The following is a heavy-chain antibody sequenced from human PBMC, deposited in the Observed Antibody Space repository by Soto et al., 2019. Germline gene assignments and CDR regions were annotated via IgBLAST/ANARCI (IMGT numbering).Heavy chain of an antibody. CDR3: ARVPRYCHGSGSPNWLDP. V-gene: IGHV1-18*04. CDR2: ISAYNGNT. J-gene: IGHJ5*02. Sequence: ASLKVSCKCSGYSFTSYGSSWVRQAHGQGLEWMGWISAYNGNTNYAQKLQGRVTMTTDTSTSTAYMELRSLRSDDTAVYYCARVPRYCHGSGSPNWLDPCGEATLVTVSS. D-gene: IGHD3-10*01. CDR1: GYSFTSYG.